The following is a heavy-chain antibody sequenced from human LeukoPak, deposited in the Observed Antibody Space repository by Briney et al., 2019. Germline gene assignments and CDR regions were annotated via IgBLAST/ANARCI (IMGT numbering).Heavy chain of an antibody. CDR1: GYTFTSYA. Sequence: ASVKVSCKASGYTFTSYAMNWVRQAPGQGLEWMGGIIPIFGTANYAQKFQGRVTITADESTSTAYVELSSLRSEDTAVYYCARARANTYYYDSSARVLDYWGQGTLVTVSS. D-gene: IGHD3-22*01. CDR2: IIPIFGTA. CDR3: ARARANTYYYDSSARVLDY. V-gene: IGHV1-69*13. J-gene: IGHJ4*02.